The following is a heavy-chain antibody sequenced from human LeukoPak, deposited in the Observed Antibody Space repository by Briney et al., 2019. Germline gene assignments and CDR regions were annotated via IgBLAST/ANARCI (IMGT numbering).Heavy chain of an antibody. J-gene: IGHJ4*02. CDR2: IRNDGTSK. V-gene: IGHV3-30*02. CDR3: AKVEVAGNFDY. D-gene: IGHD6-19*01. Sequence: PGRSLRLSCAASGFNFRIYGMHWVRQAPGKGLEWVAFIRNDGTSKYHVDSVKGRFTISRDNSKNTLYLQMNSLRPEDTAVYYCAKVEVAGNFDYWGQGTLVTVSS. CDR1: GFNFRIYG.